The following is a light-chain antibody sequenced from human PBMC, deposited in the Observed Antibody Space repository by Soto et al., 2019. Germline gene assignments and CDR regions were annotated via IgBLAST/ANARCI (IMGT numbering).Light chain of an antibody. CDR1: QSVSSN. J-gene: IGKJ1*01. Sequence: EIVMTHSPATLSVYPWEIATLSCRASQSVSSNLAWYQQKPGQAPRLLIYGASTRATGIPARFSGSGSGTEFTLTISSLQSEDFAVYYGQQYHNWPRTFGQGTKVDIK. CDR2: GAS. V-gene: IGKV3-15*01. CDR3: QQYHNWPRT.